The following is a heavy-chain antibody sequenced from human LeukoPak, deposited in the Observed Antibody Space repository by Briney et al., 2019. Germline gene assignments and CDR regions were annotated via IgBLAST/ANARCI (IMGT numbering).Heavy chain of an antibody. CDR3: ATTSNRARYFDF. CDR2: INPSGGST. CDR1: GYTFTSYY. V-gene: IGHV1-46*01. J-gene: IGHJ4*02. D-gene: IGHD1/OR15-1a*01. Sequence: AASVKVSCKASGYTFTSYYMHWVRQAPGQGLEWMGIINPSGGSTSYAQKFQGRVTITADTSTDTAYMELSSLRSEDTAMYYCATTSNRARYFDFWGQGTLVTVSS.